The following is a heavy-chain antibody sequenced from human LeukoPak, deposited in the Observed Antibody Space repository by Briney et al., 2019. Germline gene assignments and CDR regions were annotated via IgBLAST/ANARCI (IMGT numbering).Heavy chain of an antibody. Sequence: ASVKVSCKASGYTFTNYDINWVRQASGQGLEWMGWMNPNSGNTGYAQKFQGRVTMTTDTSTSTAYMEVRSLRSDDTAVYYCARDRETYYYDSSAYSDAFDIWGQGTMVTVSS. D-gene: IGHD3-22*01. J-gene: IGHJ3*02. V-gene: IGHV1-8*01. CDR2: MNPNSGNT. CDR3: ARDRETYYYDSSAYSDAFDI. CDR1: GYTFTNYD.